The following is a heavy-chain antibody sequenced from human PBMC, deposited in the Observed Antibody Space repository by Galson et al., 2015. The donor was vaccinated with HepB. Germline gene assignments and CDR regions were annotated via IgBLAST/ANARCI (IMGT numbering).Heavy chain of an antibody. CDR2: INSDVSIT. J-gene: IGHJ4*02. CDR1: GFTFRSYG. D-gene: IGHD3-10*01. Sequence: SVRLSCAASGFTFRSYGMHWVRQAPGQGLVWVSRINSDVSITKYADSVKGRLTTTRDNAKMTLYMQMNGLGDEDTADYYCTRRRGDPPSSRFVKWGQGTLVTVSA. V-gene: IGHV3-74*03. CDR3: TRRRGDPPSSRFVK.